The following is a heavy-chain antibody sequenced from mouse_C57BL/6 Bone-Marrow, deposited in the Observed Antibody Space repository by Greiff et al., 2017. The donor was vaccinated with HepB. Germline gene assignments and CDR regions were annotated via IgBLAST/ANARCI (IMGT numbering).Heavy chain of an antibody. V-gene: IGHV10-1*01. J-gene: IGHJ3*01. D-gene: IGHD2-3*01. CDR3: VRQEGDGYYVWFAY. CDR2: IRSKSNNYAT. Sequence: EVKLMESGGGLVQPKGSLKLSCAASGFSFNTYAMNWVRQAPGKGLEWVARIRSKSNNYATYYADSVKDRFTISRDDSESMLYLQMNNLKTEDTAMYYYVRQEGDGYYVWFAYWGQGTLVTVSA. CDR1: GFSFNTYA.